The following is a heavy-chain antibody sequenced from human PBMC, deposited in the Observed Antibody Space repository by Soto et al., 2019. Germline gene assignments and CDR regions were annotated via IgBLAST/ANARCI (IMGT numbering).Heavy chain of an antibody. V-gene: IGHV3-33*01. CDR3: ARDPASGSSWYRWFDP. J-gene: IGHJ5*02. Sequence: GGSLILSCAASGFTFSSYGMHWVRQAPGKGLEWVAVIWYDGSNKYYADSVKGRFTISRDNSKNTLYLQMNSLRAEDTAVYYCARDPASGSSWYRWFDPWGQGTLVTVSS. CDR1: GFTFSSYG. CDR2: IWYDGSNK. D-gene: IGHD6-13*01.